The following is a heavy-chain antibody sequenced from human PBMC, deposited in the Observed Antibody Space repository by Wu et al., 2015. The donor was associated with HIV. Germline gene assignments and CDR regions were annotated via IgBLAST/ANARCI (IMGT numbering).Heavy chain of an antibody. Sequence: QVQLVQSGAEVTKPGASVRVSCQTSGYTFTAHYIHWXRHGPWTRLEWMGWMNPKSGSAGFGRDFQGRVSMTRNNSISTAYMELSGLTSDDTAIYYCARVGVQLTSADLLEYFQHWGQGTRVVVS. V-gene: IGHV1-2*02. CDR2: MNPKSGSA. CDR1: GYTFTAHY. J-gene: IGHJ1*01. CDR3: ARVGVQLTSADLLEYFQH. D-gene: IGHD2-2*01.